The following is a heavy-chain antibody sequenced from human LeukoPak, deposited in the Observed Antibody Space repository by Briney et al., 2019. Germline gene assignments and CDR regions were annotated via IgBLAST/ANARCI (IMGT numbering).Heavy chain of an antibody. D-gene: IGHD2-2*01. CDR1: GGSISSYY. Sequence: PSETLSLTCTVSGGSISSYYWSWIRQPPGKGLEWIGYIYYSGSTNYNPSLKSRVTISVDTSKNQCSLKLSSVTAADTAVYYCARYNYCSSTSCYYYYYMDVWGKGTTVTVSS. CDR2: IYYSGST. V-gene: IGHV4-59*01. J-gene: IGHJ6*03. CDR3: ARYNYCSSTSCYYYYYMDV.